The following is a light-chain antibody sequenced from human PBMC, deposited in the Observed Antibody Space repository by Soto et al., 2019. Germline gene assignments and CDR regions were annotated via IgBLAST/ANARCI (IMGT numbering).Light chain of an antibody. CDR1: SSDMGSDNL. Sequence: QSALTQPASVSGSPGQSITISCTGSSSDMGSDNLVSWYQQLPGKAPKLMIYEVSKRPSGASNRFSGSKSGNTASLTISGLQAEDEADYYCCSYASTYVFGSGTQLTVL. CDR3: CSYASTYV. J-gene: IGLJ7*01. V-gene: IGLV2-23*02. CDR2: EVS.